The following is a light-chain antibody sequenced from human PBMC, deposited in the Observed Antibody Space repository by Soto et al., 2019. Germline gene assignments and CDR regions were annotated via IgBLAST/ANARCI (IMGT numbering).Light chain of an antibody. J-gene: IGKJ1*01. Sequence: ETVMTQSPGTLSVSLGERATLSCRASQSVSIHLAWYQQKPGQAPRLLIYDTSTRATGIPARFSGSGSGTEFTLTISSLQSEDFATYYCQQTLSFPPTFGQGTKV. CDR1: QSVSIH. CDR3: QQTLSFPPT. CDR2: DTS. V-gene: IGKV3-15*01.